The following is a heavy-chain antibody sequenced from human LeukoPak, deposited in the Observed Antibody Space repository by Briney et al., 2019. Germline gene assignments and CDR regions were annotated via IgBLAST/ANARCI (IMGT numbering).Heavy chain of an antibody. CDR3: ASPSPLAAPGTFDY. V-gene: IGHV3-21*04. CDR1: GFTFSSYS. Sequence: AGGSLRLSCAASGFTFSSYSMNWVRQAPGKGLEWVSSISSSSSYIYYADSVKGRFTISRDNSKNTLYLQMNSLRAEDTAVYYCASPSPLAAPGTFDYWGQGTLVTVSS. D-gene: IGHD6-13*01. J-gene: IGHJ4*02. CDR2: ISSSSSYI.